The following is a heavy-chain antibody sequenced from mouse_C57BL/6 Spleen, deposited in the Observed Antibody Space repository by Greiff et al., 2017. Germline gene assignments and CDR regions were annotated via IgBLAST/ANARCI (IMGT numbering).Heavy chain of an antibody. CDR3: ANYYGSRDWYFDV. D-gene: IGHD1-1*01. V-gene: IGHV1-22*01. J-gene: IGHJ1*03. Sequence: EVKLVESGPELVKPGASVKMSCKASGYTFTDYNMHWVKQSHGKSLEWIGYINPNNGGTSYNQKFKGKATLTVNKSSSTAYMELRSLTSEDSAVYYCANYYGSRDWYFDVWGTGTTVTVSS. CDR2: INPNNGGT. CDR1: GYTFTDYN.